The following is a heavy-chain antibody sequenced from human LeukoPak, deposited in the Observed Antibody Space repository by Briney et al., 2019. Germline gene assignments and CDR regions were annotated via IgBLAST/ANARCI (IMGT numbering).Heavy chain of an antibody. CDR1: GLTFRTYA. J-gene: IGHJ6*03. D-gene: IGHD3-10*01. V-gene: IGHV3-23*01. Sequence: GGSLRLSCAASGLTFRTYAMSWVRQAPGKGLEWVSSISDSGGYTFYADSVKGRFTISRDNSKNTVYLQMNSLRAEDTAVYYCAKDGGVRGPDYYYCMDVWGKGTTVTISS. CDR3: AKDGGVRGPDYYYCMDV. CDR2: ISDSGGYT.